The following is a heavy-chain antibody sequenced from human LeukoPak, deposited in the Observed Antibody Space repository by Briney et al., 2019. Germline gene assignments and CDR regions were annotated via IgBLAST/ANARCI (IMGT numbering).Heavy chain of an antibody. CDR1: GGSISSSSYY. V-gene: IGHV4-39*07. J-gene: IGHJ4*02. Sequence: SETLSLTCTVSGGSISSSSYYWGWIRQPPGKGLEWIGSIYYSGSTYYNPSLKSRVTISVDTSKNQFSLKLSSVTAADTAVYYCASLITYHYGSGNDYWGQGTLVTVSS. CDR2: IYYSGST. D-gene: IGHD3-10*01. CDR3: ASLITYHYGSGNDY.